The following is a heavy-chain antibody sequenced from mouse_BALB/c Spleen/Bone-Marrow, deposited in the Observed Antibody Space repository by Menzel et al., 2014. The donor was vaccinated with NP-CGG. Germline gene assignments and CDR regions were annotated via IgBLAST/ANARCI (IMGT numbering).Heavy chain of an antibody. CDR1: GYTFTTYW. Sequence: VQLQQSGDELARPGASVKLSCKPSGYTFTTYWMQWVKQRPGQGLEWIGAIYPGEGDTRYTQKFKGKATLTADKSSSTAYIQLSNLTSEDSAVYYCSREPSNWGYYWGQGTTLTVSS. V-gene: IGHV1-87*01. CDR3: SREPSNWGYY. CDR2: IYPGEGDT. J-gene: IGHJ2*01.